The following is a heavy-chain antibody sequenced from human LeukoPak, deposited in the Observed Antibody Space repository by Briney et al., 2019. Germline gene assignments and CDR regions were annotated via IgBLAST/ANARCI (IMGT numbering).Heavy chain of an antibody. V-gene: IGHV4-39*07. CDR3: ARDRGGSSGFYYFDY. CDR1: GASISGSSDH. J-gene: IGHJ4*02. D-gene: IGHD6-19*01. Sequence: SETLPLTCTVSGASISGSSDHWGWIRQPPGKGLEWIGTFSYSGGTYYNPSLKSRVTISVDTSKNQFSLKLSSVTAADTAVYYCARDRGGSSGFYYFDYWGQGTLVTVSS. CDR2: FSYSGGT.